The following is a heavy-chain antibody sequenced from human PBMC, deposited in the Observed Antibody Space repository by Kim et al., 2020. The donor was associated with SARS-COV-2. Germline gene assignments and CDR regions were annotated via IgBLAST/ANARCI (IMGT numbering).Heavy chain of an antibody. D-gene: IGHD3-10*01. J-gene: IGHJ4*02. CDR3: VKEGLGYYYGSSYGFDY. Sequence: VKGRITNSRDNSKNTLYLQMSSLRAEDTAVYYCVKEGLGYYYGSSYGFDYWGQGTLVTVSS. V-gene: IGHV3-64D*09.